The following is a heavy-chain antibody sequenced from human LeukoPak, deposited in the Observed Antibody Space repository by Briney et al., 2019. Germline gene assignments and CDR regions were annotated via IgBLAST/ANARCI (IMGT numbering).Heavy chain of an antibody. J-gene: IGHJ3*02. Sequence: AASVKVSCKASGGTFSSYAISWVRQAPGQGLEWMGGIIPIFGTANYAQKFQGRVTITADESTSTAYMELSSLRSEDTAVYYCARDLYDSRHDAFDIWGQGTMVTVSS. CDR1: GGTFSSYA. D-gene: IGHD3-22*01. CDR3: ARDLYDSRHDAFDI. CDR2: IIPIFGTA. V-gene: IGHV1-69*13.